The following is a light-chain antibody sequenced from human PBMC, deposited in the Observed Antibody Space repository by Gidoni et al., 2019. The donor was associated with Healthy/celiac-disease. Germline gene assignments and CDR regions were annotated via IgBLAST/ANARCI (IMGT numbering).Light chain of an antibody. CDR1: QSVSSN. Sequence: EIVMTQSPATLSVFPGERATLSCRASQSVSSNLAWYQQKPGQAPRLLIYCASTRATGIPARFSGSGSGTEFTLTISSLQSEDFAVYYCQQYNNWRTFGQGTKVEFK. V-gene: IGKV3-15*01. CDR3: QQYNNWRT. CDR2: CAS. J-gene: IGKJ1*01.